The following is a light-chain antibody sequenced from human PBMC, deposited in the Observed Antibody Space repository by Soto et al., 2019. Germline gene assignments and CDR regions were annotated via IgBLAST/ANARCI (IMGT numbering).Light chain of an antibody. CDR1: SSDVGGYKY. CDR2: DVS. CDR3: SSYTYTSTLGV. Sequence: QSALTQPASVSGSPGQSITISCTGTSSDVGGYKYVSWYQQYPGKAPKLMIYDVSNRPSGVSNRFSGSKSGNTASLSISGLQAEDEADYYCSSYTYTSTLGVFGGGTKVTVL. V-gene: IGLV2-14*01. J-gene: IGLJ2*01.